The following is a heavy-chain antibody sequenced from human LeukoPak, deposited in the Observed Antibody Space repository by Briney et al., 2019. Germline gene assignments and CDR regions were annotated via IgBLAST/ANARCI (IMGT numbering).Heavy chain of an antibody. Sequence: SETLSLTCTVSGGSVSRDSYYWSWIRQLPGKGLEWIGFIHYSGTTNYNPSLKSRVTISVDTSRNQFSLKLRSVTAADTAVYYCARENYFDYWGQGTVVTVSS. J-gene: IGHJ4*02. CDR2: IHYSGTT. CDR1: GGSVSRDSYY. V-gene: IGHV4-61*01. CDR3: ARENYFDY.